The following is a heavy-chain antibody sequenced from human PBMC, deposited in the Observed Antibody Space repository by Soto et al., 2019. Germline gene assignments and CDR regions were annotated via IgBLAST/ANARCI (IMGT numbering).Heavy chain of an antibody. CDR3: ARDRYAFEKNWFDP. D-gene: IGHD3-3*02. Sequence: GGSLRLSCAASGFSVSTKYMSWVRQAPGKGLEWVSPISGSGASTCYADSVKGRFTISRDNAKNTLYLQMNSLRAEDTAVYYCARDRYAFEKNWFDPWGQGTLVTVSS. V-gene: IGHV3-23*01. J-gene: IGHJ5*02. CDR1: GFSVSTKY. CDR2: ISGSGAST.